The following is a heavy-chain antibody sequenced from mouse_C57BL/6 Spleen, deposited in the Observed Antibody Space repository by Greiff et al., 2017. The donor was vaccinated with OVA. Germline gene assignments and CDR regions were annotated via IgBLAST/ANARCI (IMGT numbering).Heavy chain of an antibody. J-gene: IGHJ2*01. Sequence: QVQLQQPGAELVKPGASVKLSCKASGYTFTSYWMHWVKQRPGQGLEWIGMIHPNSGSTNYNEKFKSKATLTVDKSSSTAYMQLSSLTSEDSAVYYCARGGPHYYGSSYYFDYWGQGTTLTVSS. CDR1: GYTFTSYW. CDR3: ARGGPHYYGSSYYFDY. CDR2: IHPNSGST. V-gene: IGHV1-64*01. D-gene: IGHD1-1*01.